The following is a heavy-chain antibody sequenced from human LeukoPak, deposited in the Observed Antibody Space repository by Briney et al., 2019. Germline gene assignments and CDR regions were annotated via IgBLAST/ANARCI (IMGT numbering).Heavy chain of an antibody. CDR2: IYYSGST. CDR3: ARDPSTLYSSGWYNWFDP. D-gene: IGHD6-19*01. CDR1: GGSISSGDYY. J-gene: IGHJ5*02. Sequence: PSETLSLICTVSGGSISSGDYYWSWIRQPPGKGLEWIGYIYYSGSTYYNPSLKSRVTISVDTSKNQFSLKLSSVTAADTAVYYCARDPSTLYSSGWYNWFDPWGQGTLVTVSS. V-gene: IGHV4-30-4*01.